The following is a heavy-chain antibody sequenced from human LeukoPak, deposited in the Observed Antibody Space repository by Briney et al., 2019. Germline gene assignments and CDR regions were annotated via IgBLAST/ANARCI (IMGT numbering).Heavy chain of an antibody. D-gene: IGHD2-2*01. CDR2: INHSGST. CDR3: ARLPSAYYYYYYGMDV. J-gene: IGHJ6*02. Sequence: SETLSLTCAVYGGSFSGYYWSWIRQPPGKGLEWIGEINHSGSTNYNPSLKSRVTISVDTSKNQFSLKLSSVTAADTAVYYCARLPSAYYYYYYGMDVWGQGTTVTVSS. V-gene: IGHV4-34*01. CDR1: GGSFSGYY.